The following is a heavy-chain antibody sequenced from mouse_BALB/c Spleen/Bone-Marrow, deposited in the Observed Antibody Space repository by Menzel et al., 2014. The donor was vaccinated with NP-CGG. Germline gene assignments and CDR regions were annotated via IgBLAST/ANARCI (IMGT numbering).Heavy chain of an antibody. CDR1: GYTFTTYY. Sequence: QVHLQQSGPELVKPGASVRISCKASGYTFTTYYIHWVKQRPGQGLEWIGWIYPGNVNTKYNEKFKGKATLTADKSSSTAYMQLSSLTSEDSAVYFCARGDYGSSYFDYWGQGTTLTVSS. D-gene: IGHD1-1*01. CDR2: IYPGNVNT. CDR3: ARGDYGSSYFDY. J-gene: IGHJ2*01. V-gene: IGHV1S56*01.